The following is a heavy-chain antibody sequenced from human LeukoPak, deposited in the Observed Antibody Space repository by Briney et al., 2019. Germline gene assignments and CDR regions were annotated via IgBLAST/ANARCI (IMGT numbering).Heavy chain of an antibody. Sequence: ASVKVSCKASGYTFTSHYMHWVRQAPGQGLEWMGIINPSGGSTSYAQKFQGRVTMTRDTSTSTVYMELSSLRSGDTAVYYCARRGYSYGNLDYWGQGTLVTVSS. CDR1: GYTFTSHY. CDR2: INPSGGST. V-gene: IGHV1-46*01. D-gene: IGHD5-18*01. CDR3: ARRGYSYGNLDY. J-gene: IGHJ4*02.